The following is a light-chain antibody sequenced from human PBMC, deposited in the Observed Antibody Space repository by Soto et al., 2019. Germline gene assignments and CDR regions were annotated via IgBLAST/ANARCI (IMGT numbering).Light chain of an antibody. CDR2: GAS. V-gene: IGKV3-20*01. Sequence: EIVLTQSPGTLSLSPGEGATLSCRVSQSVSSSYIAWYQQRPGQTPSLLIYGASTRATGIPDRFSGSGSGTHFTLTISRLEPGDFAVYYCQHFGGTTFTFGQGTRLEI. J-gene: IGKJ5*01. CDR1: QSVSSSY. CDR3: QHFGGTTFT.